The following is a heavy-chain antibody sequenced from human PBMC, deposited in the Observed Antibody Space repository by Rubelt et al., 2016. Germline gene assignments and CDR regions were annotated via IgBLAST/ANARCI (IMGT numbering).Heavy chain of an antibody. Sequence: QVQLQQWGAGLLKPSETLSLTCAVYGGSFSGYYWSWIRQPPGKGLEWIGEVNHSGSTNYNPSLKWRVNISVDASKNQFSLKLSSVTAADTAVYYCARGLGVDIVATIRGAFDIWGQGTMVTVSS. CDR2: VNHSGST. V-gene: IGHV4-34*01. D-gene: IGHD5-12*01. CDR3: ARGLGVDIVATIRGAFDI. J-gene: IGHJ3*02. CDR1: GGSFSGYY.